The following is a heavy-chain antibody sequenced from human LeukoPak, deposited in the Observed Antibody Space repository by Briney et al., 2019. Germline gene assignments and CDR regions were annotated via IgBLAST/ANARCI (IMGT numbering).Heavy chain of an antibody. CDR2: INPSGGST. CDR1: GYTFTSYY. J-gene: IGHJ6*02. D-gene: IGHD3-9*01. V-gene: IGHV1-46*01. Sequence: ASVKVSCKASGYTFTSYYIHWVRQAPGQGLEWMGIINPSGGSTSYAQKFQGRVTMTRDTSTSTVYMELSSLRSEDTAVYYCARDQILTHCMDVWGQGTTVTVSS. CDR3: ARDQILTHCMDV.